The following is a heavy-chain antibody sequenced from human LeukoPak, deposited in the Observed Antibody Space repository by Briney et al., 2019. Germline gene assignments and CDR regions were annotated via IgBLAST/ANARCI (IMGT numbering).Heavy chain of an antibody. V-gene: IGHV3-30*01. CDR2: ISYDASNK. D-gene: IGHD3-3*01. J-gene: IGHJ6*03. Sequence: GRSLRLSCAASGFTFSNYAMHWVRQAPGKGLEWAALISYDASNKYYADSVKGRFTISRDNSKNTLYLQMNSLRAEDTAVYYCARGVDFWSGYLSHYYYYYMDVWDKGTTVTVYS. CDR3: ARGVDFWSGYLSHYYYYYMDV. CDR1: GFTFSNYA.